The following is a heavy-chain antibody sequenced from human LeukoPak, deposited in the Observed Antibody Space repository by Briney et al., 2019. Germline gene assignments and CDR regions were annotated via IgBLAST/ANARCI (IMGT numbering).Heavy chain of an antibody. CDR2: ISSSSSYI. Sequence: GGSLRLSCAASGFTFISYSMNWVRQAPGKGLEWVASISSSSSYIYYADSVKGRFTISRDNAKNSLYLQMNSLRAEDTAVYYCATPPRGILTGYYDYWGEGTLVTVSS. D-gene: IGHD3-9*01. CDR3: ATPPRGILTGYYDY. CDR1: GFTFISYS. V-gene: IGHV3-21*01. J-gene: IGHJ4*02.